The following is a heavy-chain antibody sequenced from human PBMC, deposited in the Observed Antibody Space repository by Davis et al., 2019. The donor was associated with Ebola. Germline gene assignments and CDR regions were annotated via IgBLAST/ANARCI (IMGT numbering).Heavy chain of an antibody. Sequence: PGGSLRLSCAASGFTFSSYSMNWVRQAPGKGLEWVSYISSSSSTIYYADSVKGRFTISRDNAKNSLYLQMNSLRAGDTAVYYCARGYRVYAHYYYGMDVWGQGTTVTVSS. V-gene: IGHV3-48*01. J-gene: IGHJ6*02. CDR1: GFTFSSYS. D-gene: IGHD2-8*01. CDR2: ISSSSSTI. CDR3: ARGYRVYAHYYYGMDV.